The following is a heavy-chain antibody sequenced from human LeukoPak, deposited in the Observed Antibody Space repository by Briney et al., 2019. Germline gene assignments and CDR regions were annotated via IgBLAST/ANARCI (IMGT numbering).Heavy chain of an antibody. Sequence: GGSLRLSCEASGFTSKKYGMHWVRQAPGKGLEWVGFIRSKAYGGTTEYAASVKGRFTISRDDSKSIAYLQMNSLKTEDTAVYYCTRSLPQVDYWGQGTLVTVSS. J-gene: IGHJ4*02. CDR3: TRSLPQVDY. CDR2: IRSKAYGGTT. V-gene: IGHV3-49*04. CDR1: GFTSKKYG.